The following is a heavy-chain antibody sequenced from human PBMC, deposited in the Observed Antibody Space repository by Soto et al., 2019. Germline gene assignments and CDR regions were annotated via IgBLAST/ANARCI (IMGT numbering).Heavy chain of an antibody. CDR1: GYNFAGYW. D-gene: IGHD3-3*01. J-gene: IGHJ4*02. V-gene: IGHV5-51*01. CDR3: ARGGVSTRTFDY. Sequence: AESLKISCQGSGYNFAGYWIAWVRQMPGKGLELMGIIYPSDSDTRYRPSFQGQVTISADKSISSAYLQWSSLRASDTAMYYCARGGVSTRTFDYWGQGTPVTVSS. CDR2: IYPSDSDT.